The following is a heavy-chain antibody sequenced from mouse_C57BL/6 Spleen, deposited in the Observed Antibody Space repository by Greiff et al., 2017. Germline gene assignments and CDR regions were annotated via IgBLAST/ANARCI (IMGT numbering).Heavy chain of an antibody. CDR2: IDPSVSYT. D-gene: IGHD2-4*01. Sequence: VQLQQPGAELVMPGASVKLSCKASGYTFTSYWMHWVKQRPGQGLEWIGEIDPSVSYTNYNQKFKGKSTLTVDKSSSTAYMQLSSLTSEDSAVYYCARSRDYEGYAMDYWGQGTSVTVSS. J-gene: IGHJ4*01. V-gene: IGHV1-69*01. CDR3: ARSRDYEGYAMDY. CDR1: GYTFTSYW.